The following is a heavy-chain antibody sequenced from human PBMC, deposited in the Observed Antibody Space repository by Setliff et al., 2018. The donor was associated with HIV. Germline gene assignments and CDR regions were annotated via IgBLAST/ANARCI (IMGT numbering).Heavy chain of an antibody. V-gene: IGHV5-51*01. D-gene: IGHD4-17*01. CDR1: GYSFSTYW. CDR3: ARMGGRVDMTTATTFGYFQD. J-gene: IGHJ1*01. CDR2: IYPGDSDT. Sequence: PGESLTISCQGSGYSFSTYWIGWVRQMPGKGLEWMGIIYPGDSDTRYSPSFQGQVTISADKPISTAYLQWTSLKASDTATYYCARMGGRVDMTTATTFGYFQDWGQGTLVTVSS.